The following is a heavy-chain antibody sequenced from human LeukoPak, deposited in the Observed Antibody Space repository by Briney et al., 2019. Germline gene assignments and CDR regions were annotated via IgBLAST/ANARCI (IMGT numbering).Heavy chain of an antibody. CDR1: GFTVSNNY. V-gene: IGHV3-53*01. CDR2: VYDGGTT. Sequence: GSLRLSCAASGFTVSNNYLSWVRQAPGQALEWVSFVYDGGTTVYADSVKGRFTISRDNSKNTLYLEMNSLRAEDTAVYYCARWYCSGAYCYYDYWGQGTLVTVSS. D-gene: IGHD2-15*01. CDR3: ARWYCSGAYCYYDY. J-gene: IGHJ4*02.